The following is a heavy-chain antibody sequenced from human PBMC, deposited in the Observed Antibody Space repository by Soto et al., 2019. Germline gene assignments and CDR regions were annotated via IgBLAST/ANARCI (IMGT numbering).Heavy chain of an antibody. J-gene: IGHJ6*03. CDR2: IKQDGSEK. V-gene: IGHV3-7*01. Sequence: EVQLVESGGGLVQPGGSLRLSCAASGFTFSSDWMSWVRQAPGKGLEWVANIKQDGSEKYYVDSVKGRFTISRDNAKNSLYLQMNSLRAEDTAVYYCARAPKDYYYYYYYMDVWGKGTTVTVSS. CDR3: ARAPKDYYYYYYYMDV. CDR1: GFTFSSDW.